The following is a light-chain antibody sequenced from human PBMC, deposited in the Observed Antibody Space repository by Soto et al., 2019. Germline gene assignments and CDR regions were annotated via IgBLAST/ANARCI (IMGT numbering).Light chain of an antibody. Sequence: QSALTQSRSVSGSPGQSVTISCTGTSSDVGGYNYVSWYQQHPGKAPKLMIYDIIKRPSGVPDRFSGSKSGNTASLTISGLQAEDGADYYCCSYAGSYTVTFGGGTKLTVL. CDR3: CSYAGSYTVT. CDR1: SSDVGGYNY. CDR2: DII. J-gene: IGLJ2*01. V-gene: IGLV2-11*01.